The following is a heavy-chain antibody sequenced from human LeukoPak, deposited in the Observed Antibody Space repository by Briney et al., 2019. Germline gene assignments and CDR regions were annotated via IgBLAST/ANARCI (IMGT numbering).Heavy chain of an antibody. V-gene: IGHV4-61*05. CDR2: IYYSGST. J-gene: IGHJ3*02. D-gene: IGHD3-10*02. CDR1: GGSIGSSSYY. CDR3: ARHLPVYNVYAFDI. Sequence: PSETLSLTCTVSGGSIGSSSYYWSWIRQPPGKGLEWIAYIYYSGSTNYNPSLKSRVTISVDTSKTQFSLKLSSVTAADTAVYYCARHLPVYNVYAFDIWGQGTMVSVSS.